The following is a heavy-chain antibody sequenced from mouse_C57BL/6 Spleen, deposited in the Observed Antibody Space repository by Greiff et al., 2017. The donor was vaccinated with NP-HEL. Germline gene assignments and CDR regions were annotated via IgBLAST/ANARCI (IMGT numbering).Heavy chain of an antibody. Sequence: LVKPGASVKMSCKASGYTFTDYNMHWVKQSHGKSLEWIGYINPNNGGTSYNQKFKGKATLTVNKSSSTAYMELRSLTSEDSAVYYCARSITTHYFDYWGQGTTLTVSS. V-gene: IGHV1-22*01. CDR2: INPNNGGT. D-gene: IGHD1-1*01. CDR3: ARSITTHYFDY. CDR1: GYTFTDYN. J-gene: IGHJ2*01.